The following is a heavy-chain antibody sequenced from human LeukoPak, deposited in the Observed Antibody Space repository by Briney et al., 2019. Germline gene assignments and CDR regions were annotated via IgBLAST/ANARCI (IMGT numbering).Heavy chain of an antibody. CDR1: GFTFSNYG. J-gene: IGHJ3*02. D-gene: IGHD3-10*01. V-gene: IGHV3-21*01. CDR2: TDTSGNYI. Sequence: KPGGSLRLSCTASGFTFSNYGMNWVRQAPGKGLEWVSFTDTSGNYIYYGDSVKGRFTISIANAKNLVFLQMNGLRAEDTAVYYCARGRSITLLRGVAMSDGFDIWGQGAMVAVSS. CDR3: ARGRSITLLRGVAMSDGFDI.